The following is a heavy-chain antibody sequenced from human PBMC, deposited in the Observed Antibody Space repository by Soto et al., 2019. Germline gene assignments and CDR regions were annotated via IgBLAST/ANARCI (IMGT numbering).Heavy chain of an antibody. Sequence: SETLSLTCTVSGGSISSGDYYWSWIRQPPGKGLEWIGYIYYSGSTYYNPSLKSRVTISVGTSKNQFSLKLSSVTAADTAVYYCPRRGSFDPWGPGTLVTAS. J-gene: IGHJ5*02. D-gene: IGHD3-10*01. CDR2: IYYSGST. V-gene: IGHV4-30-4*01. CDR3: PRRGSFDP. CDR1: GGSISSGDYY.